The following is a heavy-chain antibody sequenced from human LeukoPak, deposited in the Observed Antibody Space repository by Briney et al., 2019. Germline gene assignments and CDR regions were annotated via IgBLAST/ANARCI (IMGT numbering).Heavy chain of an antibody. J-gene: IGHJ5*02. CDR3: ARVTPLNWYGYNWFDP. V-gene: IGHV1-69*01. CDR2: IIPIFGTA. D-gene: IGHD1-1*01. Sequence: ASVKVSCKASGGTFSSYAISWMRQAPGQGLEWMGGIIPIFGTANYAQKFQGRVTITADESTSTAYMELSSLRSEDTAVYYCARVTPLNWYGYNWFDPWGQGTLVTVSS. CDR1: GGTFSSYA.